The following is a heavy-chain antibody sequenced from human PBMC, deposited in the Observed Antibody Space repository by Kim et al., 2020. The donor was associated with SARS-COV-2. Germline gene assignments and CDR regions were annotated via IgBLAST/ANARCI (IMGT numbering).Heavy chain of an antibody. Sequence: SETLSLTCAVYGGSFSGYYWSWIRQPPGKGLEWIGEISHSGSTNYNPSLKSRVTISVDTSKNQFSLKLSSVTAADTAVYYCARGDTAEVVAVPNDAFDIWGQGTMVTVSS. V-gene: IGHV4-34*01. CDR2: ISHSGST. D-gene: IGHD2-15*01. CDR1: GGSFSGYY. CDR3: ARGDTAEVVAVPNDAFDI. J-gene: IGHJ3*02.